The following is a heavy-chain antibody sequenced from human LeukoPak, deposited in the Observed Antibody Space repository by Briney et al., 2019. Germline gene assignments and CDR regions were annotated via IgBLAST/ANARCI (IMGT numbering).Heavy chain of an antibody. CDR3: ARGGASSRWLNS. CDR2: ISDNGRT. J-gene: IGHJ4*02. D-gene: IGHD5-24*01. V-gene: IGHV4-59*08. Sequence: SETLSLTCSVSGGSIKSYYWNWLRQPPGKGLEWIGYISDNGRTNYNPSLESRATISLDTSKNQFFLKLRSLTAPDTAIYYCARGGASSRWLNSWGQGTLVTVSS. CDR1: GGSIKSYY.